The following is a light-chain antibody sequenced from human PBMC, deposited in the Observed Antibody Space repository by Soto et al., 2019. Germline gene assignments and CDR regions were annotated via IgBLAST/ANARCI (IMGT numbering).Light chain of an antibody. V-gene: IGLV2-14*01. CDR2: DVS. Sequence: QSGLTQPASVSGSPGQWITISCTGTSSDVGGYNYVSWYQQHPGKAPKLMIYDVSNRPSGVSNRFSGSKSGNTASLTISGLQAEDEADYYCSSYTSSSTRRFGGGTKVTVL. J-gene: IGLJ3*02. CDR3: SSYTSSSTRR. CDR1: SSDVGGYNY.